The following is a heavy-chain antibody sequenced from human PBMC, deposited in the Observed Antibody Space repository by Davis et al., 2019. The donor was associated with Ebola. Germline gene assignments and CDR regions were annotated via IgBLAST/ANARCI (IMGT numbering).Heavy chain of an antibody. D-gene: IGHD4-23*01. J-gene: IGHJ4*02. CDR2: INHSGST. CDR1: GGSISSYY. CDR3: ARPYGGNYQIDY. V-gene: IGHV4-34*01. Sequence: PGGSLRLSCTVSGGSISSYYWSWIRQPPGKGLEWIGEINHSGSTNYNPSLKSRVTISVDTSKNQFSLKLSSVTAADTAVYYCARPYGGNYQIDYWGQGTLVTVSS.